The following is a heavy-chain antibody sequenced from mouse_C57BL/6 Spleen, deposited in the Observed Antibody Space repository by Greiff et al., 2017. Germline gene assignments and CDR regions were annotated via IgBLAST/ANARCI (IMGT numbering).Heavy chain of an antibody. CDR3: ARESLGRGYFGC. Sequence: EVHLVESGGGLVKPGGSLKLSCAASGFTFSSYTMSWVRQTPEKRLEWVATISGGGGNTYYPDSVKGRFTISRDNAKNTLYLQMSSLRSEDTALYYCARESLGRGYFGCWGQGTTLTVAS. CDR2: ISGGGGNT. V-gene: IGHV5-9*01. CDR1: GFTFSSYT. D-gene: IGHD4-1*01. J-gene: IGHJ2*01.